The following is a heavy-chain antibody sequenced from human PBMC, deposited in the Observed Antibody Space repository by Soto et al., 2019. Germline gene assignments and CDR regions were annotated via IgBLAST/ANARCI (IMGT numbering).Heavy chain of an antibody. CDR1: GFTFSSYC. D-gene: IGHD2-2*01. CDR3: EKGSSPDVAPVPKEFDP. V-gene: IGHV3-30*18. J-gene: IGHJ5*02. CDR2: ISYDGSNK. Sequence: GGSLRLSCAASGFTFSSYCMHWVRQAPCKGLEWVAVISYDGSNKYYADSVKGRFTISRDNSKNTLYLQMNSLRAEDTAVYYCEKGSSPDVAPVPKEFDPGGQGTLV.